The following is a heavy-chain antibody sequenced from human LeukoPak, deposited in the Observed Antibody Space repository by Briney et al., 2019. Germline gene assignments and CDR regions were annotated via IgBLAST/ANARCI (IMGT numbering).Heavy chain of an antibody. J-gene: IGHJ5*02. CDR1: GFTFSNAW. V-gene: IGHV3-15*01. D-gene: IGHD3-10*01. Sequence: GGSLRLSCAASGFTFSNAWMSWVRQAPGKGLEWVGRIKSKTDGGTTDYAAPVKGRFTISRDDSKNTLYLQMNSLKTEDTAVYYCTTVSYDTMVRGVTNWFDPWGQGTLVTVSS. CDR3: TTVSYDTMVRGVTNWFDP. CDR2: IKSKTDGGTT.